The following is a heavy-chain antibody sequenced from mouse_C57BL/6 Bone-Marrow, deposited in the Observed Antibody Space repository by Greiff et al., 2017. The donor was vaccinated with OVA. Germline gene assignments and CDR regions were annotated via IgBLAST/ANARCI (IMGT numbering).Heavy chain of an antibody. CDR2: INPSTGGT. D-gene: IGHD2-1*01. Sequence: VQLKESGPELVKPGASVKISCKASGYSFTGYYMNWVKQSPEKSLEWIGEINPSTGGTTYNQKFKAKATLTVDKSSSTAYMQLKSLTSEDSAVYYCASQIYYGNNFDYWGQGTTLTVSS. V-gene: IGHV1-42*01. J-gene: IGHJ2*01. CDR1: GYSFTGYY. CDR3: ASQIYYGNNFDY.